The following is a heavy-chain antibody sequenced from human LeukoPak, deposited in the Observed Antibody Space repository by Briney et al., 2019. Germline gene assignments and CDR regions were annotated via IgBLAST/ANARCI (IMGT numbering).Heavy chain of an antibody. CDR2: IYSGGST. D-gene: IGHD1-26*01. Sequence: GGSLRLSCAASEFSVGSNYMTWVRQAPGKGLEWVSLIYSGGSTYYADSVKGRFTISRDNAKNSLNLQMNSLRAEDTALYYCAKDTRAIVGSAHNAFDIWGQGTMVTVSS. J-gene: IGHJ3*02. CDR1: EFSVGSNY. CDR3: AKDTRAIVGSAHNAFDI. V-gene: IGHV3-53*05.